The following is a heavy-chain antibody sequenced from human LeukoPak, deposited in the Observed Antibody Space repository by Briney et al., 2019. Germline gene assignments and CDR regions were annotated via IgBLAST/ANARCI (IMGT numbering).Heavy chain of an antibody. J-gene: IGHJ4*02. Sequence: PGGSLRLSCAASGFTFSSYAMIWVRQAPGKGLEWVSSVSSGGGSTYYADSVKGRFTISRDISKSTVYLQMNSLRVEDTAVYYYAKATREATVASFFGYWGQGTLVTVSS. V-gene: IGHV3-23*01. D-gene: IGHD3-10*01. CDR1: GFTFSSYA. CDR3: AKATREATVASFFGY. CDR2: VSSGGGST.